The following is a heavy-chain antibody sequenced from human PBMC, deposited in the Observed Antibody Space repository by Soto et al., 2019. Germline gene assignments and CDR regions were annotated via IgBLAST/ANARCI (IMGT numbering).Heavy chain of an antibody. Sequence: SQTLSLTCAISGDSVSSNSAAWNWIRQSPSRGLEWLGRTYYRSKWYNDYAVSVKSRITINPDTSKNQFSLQLNSVTPEDTAVYYCARGSGVHWEIYNWFDPWGQGTLVTVSS. CDR2: TYYRSKWYN. V-gene: IGHV6-1*01. CDR3: ARGSGVHWEIYNWFDP. J-gene: IGHJ5*02. D-gene: IGHD1-26*01. CDR1: GDSVSSNSAA.